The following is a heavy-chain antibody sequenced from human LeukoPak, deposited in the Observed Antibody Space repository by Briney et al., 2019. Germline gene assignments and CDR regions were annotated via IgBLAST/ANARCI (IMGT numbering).Heavy chain of an antibody. CDR1: GYSFTSYW. J-gene: IGHJ1*01. CDR2: MYPADSDT. CDR3: ASGTIFGVITF. V-gene: IGHV5-51*01. D-gene: IGHD3-3*01. Sequence: KPGESLKISCKGSGYSFTSYWIGWVRQMPGKGLEWVAIMYPADSDTRYSPSFQGQVTISVDTSISTAYLQWSSLKASDTAIYYCASGTIFGVITFWGQGTLVTVSS.